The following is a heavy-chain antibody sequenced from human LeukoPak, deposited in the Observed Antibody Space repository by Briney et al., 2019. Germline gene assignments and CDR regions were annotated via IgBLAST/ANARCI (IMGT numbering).Heavy chain of an antibody. Sequence: PGGSLRLSCAASGFTFSSYDIHWVRQAPGKGLEWVANIKQDGSEKYYVASVKGRFTISRDNAKNSLYLQMNSLRAEDTAVYYCARAGGTYYGIAFDIWGQGTMVTVSS. CDR3: ARAGGTYYGIAFDI. D-gene: IGHD1-26*01. V-gene: IGHV3-7*01. J-gene: IGHJ3*02. CDR1: GFTFSSYD. CDR2: IKQDGSEK.